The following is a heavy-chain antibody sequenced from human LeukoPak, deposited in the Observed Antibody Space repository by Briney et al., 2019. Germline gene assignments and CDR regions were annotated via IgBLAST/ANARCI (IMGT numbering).Heavy chain of an antibody. V-gene: IGHV4-39*07. J-gene: IGHJ5*02. CDR2: IYYSGST. D-gene: IGHD3-10*01. CDR1: GGFISSSSYY. Sequence: SETLSLTCTVSGGFISSSSYYWGWIRQPPGKGLEWIGSIYYSGSTYYNPSLKSRVTISVDTSKNQFSLKLSSVTAADTAVYYCAREKLSIWFGEFLGGDWFDPWGQGTLVTVSS. CDR3: AREKLSIWFGEFLGGDWFDP.